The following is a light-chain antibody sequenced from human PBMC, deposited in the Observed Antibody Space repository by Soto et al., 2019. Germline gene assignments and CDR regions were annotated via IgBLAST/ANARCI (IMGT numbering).Light chain of an antibody. J-gene: IGKJ1*01. V-gene: IGKV1-5*01. Sequence: DIQITQSPSTLSASVGDRVTITCRASESISRWLAWFQQKPGKDPNLLIYDASILQSGVPPRFSGSGSGTDFTLTISSLQHEDFAVYYCQQYGSSPRTFGQGTKVDIK. CDR1: ESISRW. CDR2: DAS. CDR3: QQYGSSPRT.